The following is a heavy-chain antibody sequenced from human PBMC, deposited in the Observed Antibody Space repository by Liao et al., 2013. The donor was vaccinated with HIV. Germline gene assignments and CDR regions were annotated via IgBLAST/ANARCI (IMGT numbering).Heavy chain of an antibody. CDR1: GGSFSDYY. CDR2: INHSGST. Sequence: QVQLQQWGAGLLKPSETLSLTCAVYGGSFSDYYWSWIRQPPGKGLEWIGEINHSGSTNYNPSLKSRVTISVDTSKNHVSLKLTSVTAADTAVFYCARGYISSWWYFDYWGQGTLVTVSS. J-gene: IGHJ4*02. D-gene: IGHD6-13*01. V-gene: IGHV4-34*02. CDR3: ARGYISSWWYFDY.